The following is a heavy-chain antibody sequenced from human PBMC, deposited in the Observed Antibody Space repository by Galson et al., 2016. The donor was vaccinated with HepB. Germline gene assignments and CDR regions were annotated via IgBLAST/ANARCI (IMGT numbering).Heavy chain of an antibody. Sequence: SLRLSCAASGFAFLDYHMSWIRQAPGKGPQWVSYISGSGSVIYYEDSVRGRFTISKDNAKNLLYLQVNSLRVEDTAVYYCVRSTYGDWHSVWGQGTKVTVPS. V-gene: IGHV3-11*01. CDR3: VRSTYGDWHSV. J-gene: IGHJ4*02. CDR1: GFAFLDYH. D-gene: IGHD4-17*01. CDR2: ISGSGSVI.